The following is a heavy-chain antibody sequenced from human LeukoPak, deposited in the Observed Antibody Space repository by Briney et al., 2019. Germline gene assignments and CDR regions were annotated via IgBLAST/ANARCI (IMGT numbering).Heavy chain of an antibody. D-gene: IGHD4-17*01. CDR1: GGSISSYY. J-gene: IGHJ5*02. CDR3: ARVADYGDYVGGDWIDP. CDR2: IYSTGSA. Sequence: SETLSLTCTVSGGSISSYYWSWIRQPAGKGLEWIGRIYSTGSANYNPSLKSRVTMSVDTSENQFSLKLSSVTAADTAVYYCARVADYGDYVGGDWIDPWGQGTLVTVSS. V-gene: IGHV4-4*07.